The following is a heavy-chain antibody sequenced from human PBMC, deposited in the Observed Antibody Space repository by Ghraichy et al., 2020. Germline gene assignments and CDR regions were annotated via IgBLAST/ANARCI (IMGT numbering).Heavy chain of an antibody. D-gene: IGHD3-10*01. CDR1: GGSISSGGYY. J-gene: IGHJ4*02. CDR3: ARSSVGYYGSGSYLDY. V-gene: IGHV4-31*03. Sequence: SETLSLTCTVSGGSISSGGYYWSWIRQHPGKGLEWIGYIYYSGSTYYNPSLKSRVTISVDTSKNQFSLKLSSVTAADTAVYYCARSSVGYYGSGSYLDYWGQGTLVTVSS. CDR2: IYYSGST.